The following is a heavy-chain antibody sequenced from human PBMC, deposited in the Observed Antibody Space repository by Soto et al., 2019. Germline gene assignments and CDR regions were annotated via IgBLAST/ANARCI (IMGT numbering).Heavy chain of an antibody. D-gene: IGHD1-1*01. CDR1: GFTFDDYT. V-gene: IGHV3-43*01. J-gene: IGHJ6*02. Sequence: GGSLRLSCAASGFTFDDYTMHWVRQAPGKGLEWVSLISWDGGSTYYADSVKGRFTISRDNSKNSLYLQMNSLRTEDTALYYYAKFAGTDYYYGMDVWGQGTTVTVSS. CDR3: AKFAGTDYYYGMDV. CDR2: ISWDGGST.